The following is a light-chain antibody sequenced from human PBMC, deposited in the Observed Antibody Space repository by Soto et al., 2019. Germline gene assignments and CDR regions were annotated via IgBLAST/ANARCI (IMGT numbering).Light chain of an antibody. CDR3: CSYAGSYTYV. J-gene: IGLJ1*01. Sequence: QSALTQPRSVSGSPGQSVTISCTGTSSDVGDYNYVSWYQQHPGKAPKLMIYDVSKWPSGVPDRFSGSKSGNTASLTISGLQAEDEADYYCCSYAGSYTYVFGTGTKPTVL. CDR2: DVS. V-gene: IGLV2-11*01. CDR1: SSDVGDYNY.